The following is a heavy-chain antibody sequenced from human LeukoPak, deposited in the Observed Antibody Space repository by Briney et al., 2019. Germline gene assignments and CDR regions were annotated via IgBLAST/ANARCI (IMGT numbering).Heavy chain of an antibody. J-gene: IGHJ3*02. CDR2: IAYDGSTK. Sequence: PTGGSLRLSCAASGFTFSNYAMHWVRQAPGKGLEWVAVIAYDGSTKYYADSVKGRFTLSRDNSKNTLDLQMNGLRAEDTAVYFCVRGGGSTGWPDGFDIWGQGTMVTVSS. V-gene: IGHV3-30*04. CDR1: GFTFSNYA. D-gene: IGHD6-19*01. CDR3: VRGGGSTGWPDGFDI.